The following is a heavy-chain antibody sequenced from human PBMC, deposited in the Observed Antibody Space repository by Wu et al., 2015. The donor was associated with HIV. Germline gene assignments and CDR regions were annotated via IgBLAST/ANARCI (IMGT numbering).Heavy chain of an antibody. J-gene: IGHJ4*02. CDR1: GYSFTAFY. V-gene: IGHV1-2*02. D-gene: IGHD3-22*01. CDR2: INPNRGGT. Sequence: QVQVVQSGPEMKKPGASVKVSCKTSGYSFTAFYIHWVRQAPGQGLEWMGWINPNRGGTKYAQKFQGRVTMTRDTAVSTAYMELNSLRSDDTAVYYCARLQSLSGFYSNADYWGQGTLVTVSS. CDR3: ARLQSLSGFYSNADY.